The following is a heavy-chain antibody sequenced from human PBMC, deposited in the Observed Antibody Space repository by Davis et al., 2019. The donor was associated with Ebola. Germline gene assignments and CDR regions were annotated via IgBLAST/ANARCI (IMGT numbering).Heavy chain of an antibody. Sequence: ASVKVSCKASGYTFTNYGITWVRQAPGQGLEWMGWINPHNGNTNYAQNVQGRVTMTTDTSTSTAYMEVGSLKSEDTAVYYCSVGGQDGGFDYWGQGTLVPVSS. CDR2: INPHNGNT. CDR1: GYTFTNYG. V-gene: IGHV1-18*04. CDR3: SVGGQDGGFDY. J-gene: IGHJ4*02. D-gene: IGHD1-26*01.